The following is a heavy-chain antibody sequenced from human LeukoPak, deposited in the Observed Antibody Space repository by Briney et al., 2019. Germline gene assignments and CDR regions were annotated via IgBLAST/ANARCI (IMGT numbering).Heavy chain of an antibody. J-gene: IGHJ5*02. V-gene: IGHV3-23*01. CDR1: GFTFRSYS. Sequence: GGSLRLSCTASGFTFRSYSMIWVRQAAGKGLEWVSVITNSGGTTYYAASVEGRFTISRDNSKNTLYLQMNSLRDEDTAVYYCAKRLDPWGQGTLVTVSS. CDR2: ITNSGGTT. CDR3: AKRLDP.